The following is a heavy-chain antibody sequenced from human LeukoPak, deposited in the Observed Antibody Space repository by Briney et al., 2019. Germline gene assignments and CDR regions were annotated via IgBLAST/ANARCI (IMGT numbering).Heavy chain of an antibody. CDR1: GGSISSYY. Sequence: SETLSLNCTGSGGSISSYYWSWIRQPPGKGLEWIGYIYYSGSTNYNPSLKSLVTISVDTSKNQFSLKLSSVTAADTAVYYCARGRSGYDRGSYYYYMDVWGKGTTVTVSS. D-gene: IGHD5-12*01. CDR3: ARGRSGYDRGSYYYYMDV. J-gene: IGHJ6*03. V-gene: IGHV4-59*01. CDR2: IYYSGST.